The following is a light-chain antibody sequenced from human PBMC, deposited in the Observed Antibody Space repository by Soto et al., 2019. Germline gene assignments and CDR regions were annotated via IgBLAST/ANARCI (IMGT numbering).Light chain of an antibody. V-gene: IGLV2-8*01. CDR1: SSDVGGYNY. J-gene: IGLJ1*01. CDR2: EIS. Sequence: HSALTQPPSASGSPGQSVAISCTGTSSDVGGYNYVSWYQQHPGKAPKLMIYEISKRPSGVPDRFSGSKSGNTASLTVSGLQAEDEADYYCSSYAGTHIVFGTGTKVTVL. CDR3: SSYAGTHIV.